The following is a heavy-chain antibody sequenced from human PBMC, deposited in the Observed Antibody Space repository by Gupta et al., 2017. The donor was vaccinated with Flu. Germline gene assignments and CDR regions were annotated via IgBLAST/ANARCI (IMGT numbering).Heavy chain of an antibody. Sequence: PGKGLEWVSAISGNRGSAYYPDSVKGRFTISRDNSKNTLFLEMHSLRADDSAKYFCAKASTVVPAALLKFDSWGQGTLVTVSS. CDR3: AKASTVVPAALLKFDS. J-gene: IGHJ4*02. CDR2: ISGNRGSA. D-gene: IGHD2-2*01. V-gene: IGHV3-23*01.